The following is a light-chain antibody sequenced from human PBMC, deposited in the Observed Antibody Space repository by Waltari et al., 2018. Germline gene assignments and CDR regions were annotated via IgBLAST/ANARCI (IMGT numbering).Light chain of an antibody. CDR2: EVS. J-gene: IGLJ2*01. CDR3: YSYAGSSPVV. V-gene: IGLV2-23*02. Sequence: QSALTQPASVSGSPGQSITISCTGTSSDVGSDNLVSWYQQHPGKAPKLMLYEVSKRPSGVSTRFSGSQSGNTASLTISGLQAEDEADYYCYSYAGSSPVVFGGGTKLTVL. CDR1: SSDVGSDNL.